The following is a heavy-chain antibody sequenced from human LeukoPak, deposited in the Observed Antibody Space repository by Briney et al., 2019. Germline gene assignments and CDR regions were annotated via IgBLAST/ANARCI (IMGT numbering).Heavy chain of an antibody. CDR3: ARITAASWLGTFDY. V-gene: IGHV4-38-2*02. CDR2: ITHSGST. J-gene: IGHJ4*02. Sequence: SQTLSLTCTVSGYSISSGYYWGWIRQPPGKGLEWIGEITHSGSTNYNPSLKSRVTISVDTSKNQFSLKLSSVTAADTAVYYCARITAASWLGTFDYWGQGTLVTVSS. CDR1: GYSISSGYY. D-gene: IGHD2-2*01.